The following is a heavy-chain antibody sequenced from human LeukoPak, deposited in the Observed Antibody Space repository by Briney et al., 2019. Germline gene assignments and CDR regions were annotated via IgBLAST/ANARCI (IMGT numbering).Heavy chain of an antibody. D-gene: IGHD2-2*01. Sequence: SETLSLTCAVYGGSFSGYYWSWIRQPPGKGLEWIGEINHSGSTNYNPSFKSRVTISVDTSKNQFSLKLSSVTAADTAVYYCARGGHCSSTSCSSGALDYWGQGTLVTVSS. V-gene: IGHV4-34*01. CDR1: GGSFSGYY. CDR3: ARGGHCSSTSCSSGALDY. J-gene: IGHJ4*02. CDR2: INHSGST.